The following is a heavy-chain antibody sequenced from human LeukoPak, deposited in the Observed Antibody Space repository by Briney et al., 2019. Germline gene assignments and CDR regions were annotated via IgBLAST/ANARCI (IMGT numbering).Heavy chain of an antibody. V-gene: IGHV4-59*01. Sequence: SETLSHTCTVSGGSISSYYWSWIRQPPGKGLEWIGYIYYGGSTNYNPSLKSRVTISVDTSKNQFSLKLSSVTAADTAVYYCARGYSSIVVVPAAIYDYWGQGALVTVSS. CDR1: GGSISSYY. J-gene: IGHJ4*02. CDR3: ARGYSSIVVVPAAIYDY. D-gene: IGHD2-2*01. CDR2: IYYGGST.